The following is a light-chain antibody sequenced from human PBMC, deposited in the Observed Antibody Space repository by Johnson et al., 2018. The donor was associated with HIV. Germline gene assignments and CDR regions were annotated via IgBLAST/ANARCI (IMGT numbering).Light chain of an antibody. J-gene: IGLJ1*01. CDR3: GTWDSSLSADV. CDR1: SSNIGNNY. CDR2: EDN. V-gene: IGLV1-51*02. Sequence: HSVLTQPPSVSAAPGQKVTISCSGSSSNIGNNYVSWYQQLPGTAPKLLIYEDNKRPSGIPDRFSGSKSGTSATRAINGIQTGDEADYYGGTWDSSLSADVFGTGNKVTVL.